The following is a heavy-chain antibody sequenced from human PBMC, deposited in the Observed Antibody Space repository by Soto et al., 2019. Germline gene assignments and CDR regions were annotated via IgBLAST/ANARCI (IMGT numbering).Heavy chain of an antibody. D-gene: IGHD6-13*01. CDR1: GGSISSSSYY. CDR2: IYYSGST. V-gene: IGHV4-39*01. CDR3: ARRLLAAAGKYYYYYGMDV. Sequence: SETLSLTCTVSGGSISSSSYYWGWIRQPPGKGLEWIGSIYYSGSTYYNPSLKSRVTISVDTSKNPFSLKLSSVTAADTAVYYCARRLLAAAGKYYYYYGMDVWGQGTTVTVSS. J-gene: IGHJ6*02.